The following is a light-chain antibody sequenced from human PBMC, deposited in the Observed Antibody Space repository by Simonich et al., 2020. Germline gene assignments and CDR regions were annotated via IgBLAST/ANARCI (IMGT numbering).Light chain of an antibody. CDR3: QQYYSTPIT. V-gene: IGKV4-1*01. CDR2: WES. CDR1: QSGLYSSNNQNY. Sequence: DIVMTQSPDSLAVSLGERATINCKSSQSGLYSSNNQNYLAWYQQKPGQPPKLLIYWESTRESGFPDRFSGSGSGTDFTLTISSLQAEDVAVYYCQQYYSTPITFGQGTRLEIK. J-gene: IGKJ5*01.